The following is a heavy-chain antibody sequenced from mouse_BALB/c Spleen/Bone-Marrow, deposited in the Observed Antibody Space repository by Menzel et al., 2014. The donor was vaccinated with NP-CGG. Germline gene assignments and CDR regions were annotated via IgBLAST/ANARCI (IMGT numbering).Heavy chain of an antibody. CDR1: GYTFSSYW. V-gene: IGHV1-9*01. Sequence: VQLQESGAELMKPGASVKISCKATGYTFSSYWIEWVKQRPGHGLEWIGEILPGSDSTNYNEKFKGKATFTAGTSSNTAYMHLSRLTSEDSADYYCASWGYDVYFYAMDYWGQGTSVTVSS. J-gene: IGHJ4*01. CDR2: ILPGSDST. D-gene: IGHD2-3*01. CDR3: ASWGYDVYFYAMDY.